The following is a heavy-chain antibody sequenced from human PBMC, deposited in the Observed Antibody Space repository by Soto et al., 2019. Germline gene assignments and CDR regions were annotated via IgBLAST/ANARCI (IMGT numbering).Heavy chain of an antibody. D-gene: IGHD3-22*01. CDR1: GFTFTISA. Sequence: SVKVSCKASGFTFTISAVQWVRQARGQRLEWIGWIVVGSGNTNYAQKFQERVTITRDMSTSTAYMELSSLRSEDTAVYCCAAAYYYDSSGYYYTAFDIWGQGTIVTVSS. CDR3: AAAYYYDSSGYYYTAFDI. CDR2: IVVGSGNT. J-gene: IGHJ3*02. V-gene: IGHV1-58*01.